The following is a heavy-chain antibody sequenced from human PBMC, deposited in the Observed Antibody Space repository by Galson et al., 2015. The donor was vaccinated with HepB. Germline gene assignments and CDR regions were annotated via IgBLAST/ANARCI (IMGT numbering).Heavy chain of an antibody. CDR2: ISSSSSTI. J-gene: IGHJ6*03. CDR3: ARVPDFWSWYMDV. V-gene: IGHV3-48*01. CDR1: GFTFSSYG. D-gene: IGHD3-3*01. Sequence: SLRLSCAASGFTFSSYGMNWVCQAPGKGLEWVSYISSSSSTIYYADSVKGRFTISRDNAKNSLYLQMNSLRAEDTAVYYCARVPDFWSWYMDVWGKGTTVTVSS.